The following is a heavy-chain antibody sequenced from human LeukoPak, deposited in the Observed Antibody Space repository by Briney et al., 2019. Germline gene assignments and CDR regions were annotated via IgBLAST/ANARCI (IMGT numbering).Heavy chain of an antibody. V-gene: IGHV3-66*02. CDR1: GFTVSTSY. D-gene: IGHD4-23*01. Sequence: GGSLRLSCAASGFTVSTSYMSWARQAPGKGLEWVSVIYSDGSTNYADSVKGRFTISRDNPKNTLSLQMKSLRPEDTAMYYCARGDYAGYSDFDSWGQGTLVTVSS. CDR2: IYSDGST. J-gene: IGHJ4*02. CDR3: ARGDYAGYSDFDS.